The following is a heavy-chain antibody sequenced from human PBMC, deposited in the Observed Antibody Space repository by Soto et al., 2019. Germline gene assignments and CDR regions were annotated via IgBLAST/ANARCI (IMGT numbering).Heavy chain of an antibody. CDR2: IDPKGGDT. V-gene: IGHV1-2*02. CDR1: GYMFTDYY. CDR3: ARCLVRATTVVDY. D-gene: IGHD1-26*01. J-gene: IGHJ4*02. Sequence: QVQLVQSGTEVKKPGASVKVSCKASGYMFTDYYMHWVRQAPGQGLEWMGWIDPKGGDTKYAQNFQGRVTMTRDTSISTAYMDLSSPISDDTAVYYCARCLVRATTVVDYWGQGTLVTVSS.